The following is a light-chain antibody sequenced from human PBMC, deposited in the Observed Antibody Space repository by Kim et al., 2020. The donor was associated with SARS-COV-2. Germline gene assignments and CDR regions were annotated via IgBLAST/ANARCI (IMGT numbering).Light chain of an antibody. V-gene: IGKV3-11*01. CDR2: EAF. CDR3: QRRTI. Sequence: ATLSLSPGETATLSCRASQSVSRSLAWYQQKPDQAPMLLVYEAFYRATGIPARFSGSASETDFTLTINSLEPEDVAVYFCQRRTIFGGGTKVDIK. J-gene: IGKJ4*01. CDR1: QSVSRS.